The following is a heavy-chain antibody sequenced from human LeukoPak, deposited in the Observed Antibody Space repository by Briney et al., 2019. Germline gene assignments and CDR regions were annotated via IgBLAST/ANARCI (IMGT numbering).Heavy chain of an antibody. Sequence: GGSLRLSCAASGFTFGDYGMSWVRQAPGKGLEWVSGSNWNGDSTGYADSVKGRFTISRDNAKNSLYLQMNCLRAEDTAVYYCSAGEGYYDSSDYYSAWAFNVWGQGTMVTVSS. D-gene: IGHD3-22*01. CDR2: SNWNGDST. V-gene: IGHV3-20*04. J-gene: IGHJ3*01. CDR1: GFTFGDYG. CDR3: SAGEGYYDSSDYYSAWAFNV.